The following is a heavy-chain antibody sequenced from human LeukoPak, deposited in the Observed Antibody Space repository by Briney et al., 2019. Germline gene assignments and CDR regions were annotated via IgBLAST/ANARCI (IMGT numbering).Heavy chain of an antibody. CDR2: IYYSGST. CDR3: ARFGEFLDY. D-gene: IGHD3-10*01. J-gene: IGHJ4*02. CDR1: GGSISSSSYY. Sequence: PSETLSLTCTVSGGSISSSSYYWGWIRQPPGKGLEWIGSIYYSGSTYYNPSLKSRVTISVDTSKNQFSLKLSSVTAADTAVYYCARFGEFLDYWGQGTLVTVSS. V-gene: IGHV4-39*01.